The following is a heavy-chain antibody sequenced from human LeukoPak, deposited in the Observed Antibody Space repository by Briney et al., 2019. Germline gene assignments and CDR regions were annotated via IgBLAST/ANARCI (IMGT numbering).Heavy chain of an antibody. CDR1: GFTFSSYW. Sequence: PGGSLRLSCAASGFTFSSYWMHWVRHAPGKGLVWVLNINSDGRRTSYADSVKGRFTISRDNAKNTLYLQMNSLRAEDTAVYYCARESMELVRFDFWGQGTLVTVSS. V-gene: IGHV3-74*01. CDR2: INSDGRRT. CDR3: ARESMELVRFDF. J-gene: IGHJ4*02. D-gene: IGHD6-13*01.